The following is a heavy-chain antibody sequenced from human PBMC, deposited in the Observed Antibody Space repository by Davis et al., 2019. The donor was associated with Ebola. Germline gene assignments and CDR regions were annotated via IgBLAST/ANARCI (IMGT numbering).Heavy chain of an antibody. CDR1: GYTFTSYY. Sequence: ASVKVSCKASGYTFTSYYMHWVRQAPGQGLEWMGWINPNSGGTNYAQKFQGRVTMTRDTSISTAYMELSRLRSDDTAVYYCARAHSGSYYRLGQLRYWGQGTLVTVSS. J-gene: IGHJ4*02. V-gene: IGHV1-2*02. D-gene: IGHD1-26*01. CDR2: INPNSGGT. CDR3: ARAHSGSYYRLGQLRY.